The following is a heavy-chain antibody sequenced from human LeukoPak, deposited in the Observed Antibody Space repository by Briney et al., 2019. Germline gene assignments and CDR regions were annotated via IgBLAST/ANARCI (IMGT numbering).Heavy chain of an antibody. V-gene: IGHV4-4*07. CDR2: IYTSGST. D-gene: IGHD3-9*01. Sequence: LRLSCAASGFTFSDYYMSWVRQPAGKGLEWIGRIYTSGSTNYNPSLKSRVTISVDTSKNQFSLKLSSVTAADTAVYYCARAVGDYDILTGHPRDWFDPWGQGTLVTVSS. CDR1: GFTFSDYY. CDR3: ARAVGDYDILTGHPRDWFDP. J-gene: IGHJ5*02.